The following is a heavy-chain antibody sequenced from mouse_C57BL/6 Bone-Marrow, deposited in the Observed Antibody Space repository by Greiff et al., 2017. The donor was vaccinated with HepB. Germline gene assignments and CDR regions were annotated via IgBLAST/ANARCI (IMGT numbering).Heavy chain of an antibody. CDR1: GFTFSDAW. CDR3: TVGGNPPYAMDY. Sequence: EVQLQESGGGLVQPGGSMKLSCAASGFTFSDAWMDWVRQSPEKGLEWVAEIRNKANNHATYYAESVKGRFTISRDDSKSSVYLQMNSLRAEDTGIYYCTVGGNPPYAMDYWGQGTSVTVSS. J-gene: IGHJ4*01. D-gene: IGHD1-1*02. V-gene: IGHV6-6*01. CDR2: IRNKANNHAT.